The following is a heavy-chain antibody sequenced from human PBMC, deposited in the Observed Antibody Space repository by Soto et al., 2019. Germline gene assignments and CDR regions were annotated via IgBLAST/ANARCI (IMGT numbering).Heavy chain of an antibody. CDR1: GGSISSSSYY. J-gene: IGHJ5*02. Sequence: SETLSLTCTVSGGSISSSSYYWGWIRQPPGKGLEWIGSIYYSGSTYYNPSLKSRVTISVDTSKNQFSLKLSSVTAADTAVYYCARPQFRITMVRGRSGWFDPWGQGTLVTVSS. D-gene: IGHD3-10*01. CDR2: IYYSGST. V-gene: IGHV4-39*01. CDR3: ARPQFRITMVRGRSGWFDP.